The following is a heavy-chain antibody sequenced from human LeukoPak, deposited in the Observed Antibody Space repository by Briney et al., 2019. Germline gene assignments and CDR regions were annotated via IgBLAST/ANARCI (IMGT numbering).Heavy chain of an antibody. CDR1: GYIFPSYD. Sequence: ASVKVSCKASGYIFPSYDISWVRQAPAQGPEGMGWINAYNGNTNYAQKLQGRGTMTTDTSTSTAYMQLRSLRSDDTAVYHGARDMPATAIPEYYYYGMYVWGQGTTVTVSS. CDR2: INAYNGNT. J-gene: IGHJ6*02. D-gene: IGHD2-2*02. V-gene: IGHV1-18*01. CDR3: ARDMPATAIPEYYYYGMYV.